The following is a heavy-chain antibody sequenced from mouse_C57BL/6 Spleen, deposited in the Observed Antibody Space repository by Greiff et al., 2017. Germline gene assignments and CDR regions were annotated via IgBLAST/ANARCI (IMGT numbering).Heavy chain of an antibody. J-gene: IGHJ1*03. CDR1: GFTFSSYG. Sequence: EVQVVESGGDLVKPGGSLKLSCAASGFTFSSYGMSWVRQTPDKRLEWVATISSGGSYTYYPDSVKGRFTISRDNAKNPLYLQMSSLKSEDTAMYYCARHEVYYDYDDWYFGVGGTRTTVTVSS. CDR3: ARHEVYYDYDDWYFGV. D-gene: IGHD2-4*01. V-gene: IGHV5-6*01. CDR2: ISSGGSYT.